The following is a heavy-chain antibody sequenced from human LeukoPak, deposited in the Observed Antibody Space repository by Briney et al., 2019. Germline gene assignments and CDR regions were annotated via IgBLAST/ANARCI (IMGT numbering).Heavy chain of an antibody. Sequence: PGGSLRLSCAASGFTFSNYKMHWVRQAPGKGLEWVAVRSDDGSAQHYADSVRGRFTISRDNSKNTLSLQMNSLRPEDTAMYFCAKDRDPYSSGTWDSWGQGTLVIVSS. CDR3: AKDRDPYSSGTWDS. D-gene: IGHD3-22*01. V-gene: IGHV3-30*18. CDR2: RSDDGSAQ. J-gene: IGHJ1*01. CDR1: GFTFSNYK.